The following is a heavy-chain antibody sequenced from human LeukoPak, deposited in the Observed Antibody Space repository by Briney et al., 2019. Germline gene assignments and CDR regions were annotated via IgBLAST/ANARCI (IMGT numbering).Heavy chain of an antibody. Sequence: GGSLRLSCAASGFTFSNYWMSWVRQAPGKGLEWVANIKQDGNEKYYVDSVKGGFTISRDNAKKSLYLQMNSLRAEDTAVYYCARDSSGPDYWGQGTLVTVSS. J-gene: IGHJ4*02. D-gene: IGHD3-22*01. CDR2: IKQDGNEK. CDR1: GFTFSNYW. V-gene: IGHV3-7*01. CDR3: ARDSSGPDY.